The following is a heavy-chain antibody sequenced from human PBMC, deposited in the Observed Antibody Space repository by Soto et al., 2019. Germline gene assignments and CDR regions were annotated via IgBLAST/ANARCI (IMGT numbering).Heavy chain of an antibody. Sequence: EVQLVESGGGLVQPGGSLRLSCAASGFTFRNSWMHWVRQAPGKGLVWVARISPDGSVPTYADSVKGRFTISRDNGKNTLYLHVNNLRVEDTATYYCTRGKYDDHQDFQYWGQGTLVIVSS. CDR1: GFTFRNSW. CDR3: TRGKYDDHQDFQY. D-gene: IGHD3-3*01. CDR2: ISPDGSVP. V-gene: IGHV3-74*01. J-gene: IGHJ1*01.